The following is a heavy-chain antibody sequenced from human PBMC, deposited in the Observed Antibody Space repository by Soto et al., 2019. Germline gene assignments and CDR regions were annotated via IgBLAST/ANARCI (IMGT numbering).Heavy chain of an antibody. J-gene: IGHJ6*03. CDR1: GGTFSSYT. D-gene: IGHD3-10*01. CDR3: AREKYGAGSYENHYYSMPV. V-gene: IGHV1-69*08. Sequence: QVQLVQSGAEVKKPGSSVKVSCKASGGTFSSYTISWVRQAPGQGLEWMGRIIPILGIANYAQKFQGRDTITADKSASTAYMELSSLRSEDTAVYYCAREKYGAGSYENHYYSMPVWGKGTTVTESS. CDR2: IIPILGIA.